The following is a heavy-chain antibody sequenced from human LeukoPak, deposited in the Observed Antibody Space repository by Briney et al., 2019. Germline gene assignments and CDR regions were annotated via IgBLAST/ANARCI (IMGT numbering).Heavy chain of an antibody. CDR1: GFTFSDYY. D-gene: IGHD2-2*01. CDR3: ARGGSTSPLRGNWFDP. J-gene: IGHJ5*02. CDR2: IKQDGSEK. V-gene: IGHV3-7*01. Sequence: AGGSLRLSCAASGFTFSDYYMSWIRQAPGKGLEWVANIKQDGSEKYYVDSVKGRFTISRDNAKNSLYLQMNSLRAEDTAVYYCARGGSTSPLRGNWFDPWGQGTLVTVSS.